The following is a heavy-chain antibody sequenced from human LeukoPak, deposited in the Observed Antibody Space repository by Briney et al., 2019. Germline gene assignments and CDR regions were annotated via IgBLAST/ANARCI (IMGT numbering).Heavy chain of an antibody. J-gene: IGHJ4*02. D-gene: IGHD1-26*01. CDR3: ARPSGSYSIDY. CDR1: GYSISSGYY. CDR2: IYHSGST. Sequence: SETLSLTCAVSGYSISSGYYWGWIRQPPGKGLEWIGSIYHSGSTYYNPSLKSRVTISVDTSKNQFSLKLSSVTAADTAVYYCARPSGSYSIDYWGQGTLVTVSS. V-gene: IGHV4-38-2*01.